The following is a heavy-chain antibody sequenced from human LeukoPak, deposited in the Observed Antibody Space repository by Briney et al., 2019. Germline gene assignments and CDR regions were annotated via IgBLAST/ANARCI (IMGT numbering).Heavy chain of an antibody. CDR1: GYSISSGYY. D-gene: IGHD2-15*01. J-gene: IGHJ5*02. V-gene: IGHV4-38-2*01. Sequence: SETLSLTCAVSGYSISSGYYWGWIRQPPGKGLEWIGSMYHSGSTYYNPSLKSRVTISVDTSKNQFSLKLCSVTAADTAVYYCARQGLGLDPWGQGTLVTVSS. CDR3: ARQGLGLDP. CDR2: MYHSGST.